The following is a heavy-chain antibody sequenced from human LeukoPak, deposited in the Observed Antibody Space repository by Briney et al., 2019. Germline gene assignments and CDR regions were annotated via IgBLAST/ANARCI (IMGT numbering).Heavy chain of an antibody. Sequence: PSETLSLTCAVYGGSFSGYYWSGIRQPPGERREWSGEIYYSGNTNYNPSLKSLVTISVDTSKNQFSLKLTSVTAADTAVYYCARGPQYSSGYYPRDYWGQGTLVTVSS. CDR1: GGSFSGYY. D-gene: IGHD3-22*01. J-gene: IGHJ4*02. CDR2: IYYSGNT. CDR3: ARGPQYSSGYYPRDY. V-gene: IGHV4-34*01.